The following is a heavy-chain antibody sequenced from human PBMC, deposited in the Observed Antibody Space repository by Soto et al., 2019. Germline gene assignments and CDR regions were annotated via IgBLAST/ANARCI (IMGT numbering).Heavy chain of an antibody. V-gene: IGHV3-23*01. J-gene: IGHJ5*02. Sequence: DVQLLESGGGLVQPGGSLKLSCVASGFSFNKYAMIWVRHAPGKGQEWVSGITGSGSSIQYTASVKGRFTISRDNSKNTVYLQMDYLRAEDTAMYYCAKDDVSGDGLWLVSAWGQGTPVTVS. D-gene: IGHD2-21*02. CDR1: GFSFNKYA. CDR3: AKDDVSGDGLWLVSA. CDR2: ITGSGSSI.